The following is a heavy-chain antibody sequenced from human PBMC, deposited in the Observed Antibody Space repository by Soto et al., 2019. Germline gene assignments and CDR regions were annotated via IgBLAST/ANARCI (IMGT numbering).Heavy chain of an antibody. CDR2: IYYSGST. CDR3: ARGTGGDAFDI. CDR1: GGSISSYY. V-gene: IGHV4-59*01. Sequence: QSQTLSLTCTVSGGSISSYYWSWIRQPPGKGLEWIGYIYYSGSTNYNPSLKSRVTISVDTSKNQFSLKLSSVTAADTAVYYCARGTGGDAFDIWGQGTMVTVSS. D-gene: IGHD7-27*01. J-gene: IGHJ3*02.